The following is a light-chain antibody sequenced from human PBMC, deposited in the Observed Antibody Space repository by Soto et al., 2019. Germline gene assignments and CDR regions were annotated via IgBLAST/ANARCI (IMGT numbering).Light chain of an antibody. Sequence: QSAVTQPASACESPGQSLTISCTGTISDVGGYNFVSWYQQHPGKAPKLLIYEVSKRPSGVPDRFSGYKYGNTASLTVSGLQAEDEADYYCCSYAGSNNLMFGGGTKVTV. CDR2: EVS. J-gene: IGLJ3*02. V-gene: IGLV2-8*01. CDR3: CSYAGSNNLM. CDR1: ISDVGGYNF.